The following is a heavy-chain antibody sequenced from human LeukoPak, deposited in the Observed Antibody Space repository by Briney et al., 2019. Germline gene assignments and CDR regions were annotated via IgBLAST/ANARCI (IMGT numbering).Heavy chain of an antibody. CDR1: GFTFGDYA. CDR3: TRDRGTYYYDSSGYYYVGSRSRGAFDI. J-gene: IGHJ3*02. V-gene: IGHV3-49*03. D-gene: IGHD3-22*01. CDR2: IRSKAYGGTT. Sequence: GGSLRLSCTASGFTFGDYAMSWFRQAPGKGLEWVGFIRSKAYGGTTEYAASVKGRFTISRDDSKSIAYLQMNSLKTEDTAVYYCTRDRGTYYYDSSGYYYVGSRSRGAFDIWGQGTMVTVSS.